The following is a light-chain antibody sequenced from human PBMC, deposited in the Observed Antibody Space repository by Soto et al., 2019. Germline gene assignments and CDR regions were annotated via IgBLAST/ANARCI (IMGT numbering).Light chain of an antibody. CDR2: DNN. Sequence: QPVLTQPPSVSAAPGQKVTISCSGSSSNIGNNYVSWYQQLPGTAPKLLIYDNNKRPSGIPDRLSGSRSGTSATLGITGLQTGDEADYYCGTWDSSLSAGVFGGGTQLTVL. J-gene: IGLJ2*01. CDR3: GTWDSSLSAGV. V-gene: IGLV1-51*01. CDR1: SSNIGNNY.